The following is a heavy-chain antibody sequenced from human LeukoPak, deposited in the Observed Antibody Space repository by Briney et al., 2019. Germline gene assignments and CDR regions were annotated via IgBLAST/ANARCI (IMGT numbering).Heavy chain of an antibody. D-gene: IGHD3-22*01. Sequence: KSGGSLRLSCAASGFIFSRYSFNWVRQAPGKGLEWVSSISSSGSYIYYADSVKGRFTIFKDNAKNSLYLQMNSLRAEDTAAYYCASGYYYDSSGFQSHAFDIWGQGTMVTVSS. V-gene: IGHV3-21*01. J-gene: IGHJ3*02. CDR1: GFIFSRYS. CDR3: ASGYYYDSSGFQSHAFDI. CDR2: ISSSGSYI.